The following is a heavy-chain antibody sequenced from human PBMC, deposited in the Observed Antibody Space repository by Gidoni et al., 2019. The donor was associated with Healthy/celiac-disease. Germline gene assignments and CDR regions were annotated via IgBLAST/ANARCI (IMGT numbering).Heavy chain of an antibody. Sequence: QLHLQESGPGLVKPSETLSLTCTVSGGSLSSRSYSWGWIRQPPGKGLEWIGSIYYSGSTYYHPSLKSRVTISVDTSKNQFSLKLSAGTAADTAVYYCARHDPYYDSSGYYSHFDYWGQGTLVTVSS. CDR1: GGSLSSRSYS. CDR2: IYYSGST. D-gene: IGHD3-22*01. V-gene: IGHV4-39*01. J-gene: IGHJ4*02. CDR3: ARHDPYYDSSGYYSHFDY.